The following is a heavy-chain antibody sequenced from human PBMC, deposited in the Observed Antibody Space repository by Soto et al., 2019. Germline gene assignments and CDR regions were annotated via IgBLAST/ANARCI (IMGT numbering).Heavy chain of an antibody. J-gene: IGHJ6*02. CDR2: IYYSGST. V-gene: IGHV4-61*01. CDR1: CGSVSSGSYY. CDR3: ARDTKLGYCSGGSCYHYYYYYGMDV. D-gene: IGHD2-15*01. Sequence: PSETLSLTCTVSCGSVSSGSYYWSWIRQPPGKGLEWIGYIYYSGSTNYNPSLKSRVTISVDTSKNQFSLKLSSVTAADTAVYYCARDTKLGYCSGGSCYHYYYYYGMDVWGQGTTVTVSS.